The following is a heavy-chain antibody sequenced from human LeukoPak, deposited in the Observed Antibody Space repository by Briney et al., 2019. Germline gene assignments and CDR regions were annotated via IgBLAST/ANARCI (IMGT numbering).Heavy chain of an antibody. CDR1: GGTLSSYA. CDR3: ASSFDDILTGYWYNWFDP. J-gene: IGHJ5*02. V-gene: IGHV1-69*04. CDR2: IIPILGIA. D-gene: IGHD3-9*01. Sequence: SVKVSCKASGGTLSSYAISWVRQAPGQGLEWMGRIIPILGIANYAQKFQGRVTITADKSTSTAYMELSSLRSEDTAVYYCASSFDDILTGYWYNWFDPWGQGTLVTVSS.